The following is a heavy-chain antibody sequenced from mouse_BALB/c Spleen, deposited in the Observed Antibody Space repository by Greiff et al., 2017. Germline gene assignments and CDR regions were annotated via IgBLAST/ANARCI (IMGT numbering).Heavy chain of an antibody. CDR1: GFTFSSFG. Sequence: EVKLVESGGGLVQPGGSRKLSCAASGFTFSSFGMHWVRQAPEKGLEWVAYISSGSSTIYYADTVKGRFTISRDNPKNTLFLQMTSLRSEDTAMYYCARSNYLPHYYAMDYWGQGTSVTVSS. CDR3: ARSNYLPHYYAMDY. CDR2: ISSGSSTI. J-gene: IGHJ4*01. D-gene: IGHD2-5*01. V-gene: IGHV5-17*02.